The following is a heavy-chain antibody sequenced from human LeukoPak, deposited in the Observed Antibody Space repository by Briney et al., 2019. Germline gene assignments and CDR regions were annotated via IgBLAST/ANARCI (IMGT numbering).Heavy chain of an antibody. V-gene: IGHV1-2*02. D-gene: IGHD3-16*02. CDR3: ARGRGIVGSSGNFDY. CDR2: INPNSGGT. J-gene: IGHJ4*02. CDR1: GYTFTGYY. Sequence: ASVKVSCKASGYTFTGYYMHWVRQAPGQGLEWMGWINPNSGGTNYAQKFQGRVTMTRDTSISTAYMELSRLRSDDTAVYYCARGRGIVGSSGNFDYWGQGTLVTVSS.